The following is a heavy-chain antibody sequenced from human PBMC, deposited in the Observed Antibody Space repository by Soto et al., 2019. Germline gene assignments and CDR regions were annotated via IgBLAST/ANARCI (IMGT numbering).Heavy chain of an antibody. CDR3: ARDLSLYRSYQYYGLDV. D-gene: IGHD2-2*01. CDR2: ISSASSTI. Sequence: PGGSLRLSCAAPGFTFTSSMNWVRQAPGKGLEWITYISSASSTIYYADSVKGRFTVSRDNAKSSLYLQMSSLRAEDTAVYYCARDLSLYRSYQYYGLDVWGQGTTVTVSS. CDR1: GFTFTSS. V-gene: IGHV3-48*01. J-gene: IGHJ6*02.